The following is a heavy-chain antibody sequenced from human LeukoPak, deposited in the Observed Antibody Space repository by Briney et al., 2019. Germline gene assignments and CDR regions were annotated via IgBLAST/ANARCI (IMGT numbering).Heavy chain of an antibody. CDR1: GGPISSYY. V-gene: IGHV4-59*01. D-gene: IGHD3-10*01. Sequence: SETLSLTCTVSGGPISSYYWSWIRQPPGKGLEWIGYIYYSGSTNYNPSLKSRVTISVDTSKNQFSLKLSSVTAADTAVYYCARGRYGSGSRFDYWGQGTLVTVSS. CDR2: IYYSGST. CDR3: ARGRYGSGSRFDY. J-gene: IGHJ4*02.